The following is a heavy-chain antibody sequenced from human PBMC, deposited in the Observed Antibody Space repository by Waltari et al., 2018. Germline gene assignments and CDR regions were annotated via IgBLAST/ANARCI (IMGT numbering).Heavy chain of an antibody. CDR3: ARDDALGVLWFGELFLDH. Sequence: QVHLVQSGGEVKKPGASVKVSCKTSGYTFGNHGVNWVRQAPGQGLEWMGWISAYNFDTQYAEKFHGRLKMTTDTSTSTAYMELRNLRSDDTATYFCARDDALGVLWFGELFLDHWGQGTLVTVSS. V-gene: IGHV1-18*01. D-gene: IGHD3-10*01. CDR1: GYTFGNHG. CDR2: ISAYNFDT. J-gene: IGHJ4*02.